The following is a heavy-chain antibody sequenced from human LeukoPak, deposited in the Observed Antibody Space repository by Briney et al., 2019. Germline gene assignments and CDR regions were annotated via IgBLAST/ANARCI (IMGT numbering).Heavy chain of an antibody. V-gene: IGHV3-11*01. CDR2: ISSGGRTI. J-gene: IGHJ4*02. CDR3: ARVGYDTDSEKKEDY. Sequence: GGSLRLSCAASGFTFTDSFMTWIRQAPGKGLEWVSSISSGGRTIYYADFVKGRFTISRDNAKSSLDLQMNNLRVEDTAVYYCARVGYDTDSEKKEDYWGRGTRVIVSS. CDR1: GFTFTDSF. D-gene: IGHD3-3*01.